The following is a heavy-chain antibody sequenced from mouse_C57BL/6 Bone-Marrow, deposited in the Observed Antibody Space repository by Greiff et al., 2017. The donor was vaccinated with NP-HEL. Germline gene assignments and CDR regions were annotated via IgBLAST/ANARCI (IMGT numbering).Heavy chain of an antibody. CDR1: GYTFTDYE. D-gene: IGHD2-1*01. V-gene: IGHV1-15*01. CDR3: TRLGGNYEFAY. Sequence: QVQLQQSGAELVRPGASVTLSCKASGYTFTDYEMHWVKQTPVHGLEWIGAIDPETGGTAYNQKFKGKAILTADKSSRPAYMELRSLTSEDSAVYYCTRLGGNYEFAYWGQGTLVTVSA. CDR2: IDPETGGT. J-gene: IGHJ3*01.